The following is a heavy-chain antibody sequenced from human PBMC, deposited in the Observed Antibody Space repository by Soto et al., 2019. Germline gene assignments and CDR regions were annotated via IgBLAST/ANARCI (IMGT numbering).Heavy chain of an antibody. CDR1: GFTVSSNY. V-gene: IGHV3-53*04. CDR3: XXXXXXXXXXFXYYYMDV. Sequence: EVQLVESGGGLVQPGGSLRLSCAASGFTVSSNYMSWVRQAPGKGLEWVSVIYSGGSTYYADSVKGRFTISRHNSKNTLYLXXXXXXAXXXXVXXXXXXXXXXXXXFXYYYMDVWGKGTTVTVSS. J-gene: IGHJ6*03. CDR2: IYSGGST.